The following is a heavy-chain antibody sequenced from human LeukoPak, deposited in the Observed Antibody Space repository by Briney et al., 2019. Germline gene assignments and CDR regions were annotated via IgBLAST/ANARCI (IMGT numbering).Heavy chain of an antibody. CDR3: ARPNYESSGHDAFDI. J-gene: IGHJ3*02. V-gene: IGHV4-4*07. Sequence: SETLSLTCTVSGGSVSSYYWSWIRQPAGKGLEWIGRIYTSGSTNYSPSLKSRVTISVDTSKNQISLNLGSVTAADTAVYYRARPNYESSGHDAFDIWGRGTMVTVSS. CDR2: IYTSGST. CDR1: GGSVSSYY. D-gene: IGHD3-22*01.